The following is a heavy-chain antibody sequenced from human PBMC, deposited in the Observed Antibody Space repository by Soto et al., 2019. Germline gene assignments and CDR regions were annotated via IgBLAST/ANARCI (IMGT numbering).Heavy chain of an antibody. J-gene: IGHJ4*02. Sequence: PGGSLRLSCAASGFTFSTYAMSWVRLAPGKGLEWVSAISGSAGRTYYADSVRGRFTISRDNSRNTLYLQMNSLRAEDTALYYCAKEMYSSGFFDYWGPGTLVTVSS. CDR2: ISGSAGRT. V-gene: IGHV3-23*01. CDR3: AKEMYSSGFFDY. CDR1: GFTFSTYA. D-gene: IGHD6-19*01.